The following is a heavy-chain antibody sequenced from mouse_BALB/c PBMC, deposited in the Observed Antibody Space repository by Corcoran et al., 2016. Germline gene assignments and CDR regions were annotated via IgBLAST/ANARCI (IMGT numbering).Heavy chain of an antibody. D-gene: IGHD2-13*01. J-gene: IGHJ1*01. CDR3: AGGGYGDPYWYFDV. V-gene: IGHV14-3*02. CDR1: GFNIKDTS. CDR2: IDPANGNT. Sequence: EVQLQQSGAELVKPGASVKLSCTASGFNIKDTSMHWVKQRPEQGLEWIGRIDPANGNTKYAPKFQGKATITADTSSNTVYLQLSRLTSEDTAVYYCAGGGYGDPYWYFDVWGAGTTVNVAS.